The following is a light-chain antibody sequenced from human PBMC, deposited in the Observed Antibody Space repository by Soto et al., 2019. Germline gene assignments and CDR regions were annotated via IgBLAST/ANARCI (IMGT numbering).Light chain of an antibody. CDR3: QQYNNWPFS. V-gene: IGKV3-15*01. Sequence: LMTQSTRTLSVSPGERATLSCRAGQGVTTNFAWYQQKSGQSPRLLIYDVSIRATGVPARFSGTGSETDFTLTISGLQSEDSAVYYCQQYNNWPFSFGQGTRLEIK. J-gene: IGKJ5*01. CDR2: DVS. CDR1: QGVTTN.